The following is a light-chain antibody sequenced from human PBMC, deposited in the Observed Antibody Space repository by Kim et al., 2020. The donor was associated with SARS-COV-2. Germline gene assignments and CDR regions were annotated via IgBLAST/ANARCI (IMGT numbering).Light chain of an antibody. CDR3: QQYGSSQWT. V-gene: IGKV3-20*01. Sequence: EIVLTQSPGTLSLSPGERATLSCRASQSVSSSLAWYQQKPGQAPRLLIYGASSRATGIPDRFSGSGSGTDFTLTISRLEPEDFAVYYCQQYGSSQWTFGQGTKVDIK. CDR1: QSVSSS. J-gene: IGKJ1*01. CDR2: GAS.